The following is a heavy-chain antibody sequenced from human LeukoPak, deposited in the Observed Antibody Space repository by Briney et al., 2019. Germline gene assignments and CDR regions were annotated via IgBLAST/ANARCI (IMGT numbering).Heavy chain of an antibody. CDR1: GFVFSDYA. CDR3: ARDENTVATGPDY. CDR2: ISYDGSNK. Sequence: GRSLRLSCAASGFVFSDYAMHWVRQAPGKGLEWVAVISYDGSNKYYADSVKGRFTISRENSKNTLYLQMNSLRREDTAVYYCARDENTVATGPDYWGQGTLVTVSS. D-gene: IGHD5-12*01. J-gene: IGHJ4*02. V-gene: IGHV3-30-3*01.